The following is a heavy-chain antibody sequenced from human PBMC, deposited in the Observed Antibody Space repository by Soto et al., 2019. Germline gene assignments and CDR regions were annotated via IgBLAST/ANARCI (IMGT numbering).Heavy chain of an antibody. V-gene: IGHV3-64D*08. D-gene: IGHD3-9*01. CDR3: VKDLHYYDILTGTFDY. J-gene: IGHJ4*02. CDR2: ISSNGGST. Sequence: GGSLRLSCSASGFTFSSYAMHWVRQAPGKGLEYVSAISSNGGSTYYADSVKGRFTISRDNSKNTLYLQMSCLRAEDTVFYYCVKDLHYYDILTGTFDYWGQGTLVTVSS. CDR1: GFTFSSYA.